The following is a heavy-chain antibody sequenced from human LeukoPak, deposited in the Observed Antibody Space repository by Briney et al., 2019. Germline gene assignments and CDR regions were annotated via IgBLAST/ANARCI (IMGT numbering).Heavy chain of an antibody. D-gene: IGHD2-15*01. V-gene: IGHV3-21*01. CDR3: ARSEAYCSGVSCYNNWFDP. CDR2: ISSRSSYI. J-gene: IGHJ5*02. CDR1: GFTFSSYS. Sequence: PGGSLRLSCAASGFTFSSYSMNWVRQAPGKGLEWVSSISSRSSYIYYADSVKGRFTISRDNAKNSLYLQMNSLRAEDTAVYYCARSEAYCSGVSCYNNWFDPWGQGTLVTVSS.